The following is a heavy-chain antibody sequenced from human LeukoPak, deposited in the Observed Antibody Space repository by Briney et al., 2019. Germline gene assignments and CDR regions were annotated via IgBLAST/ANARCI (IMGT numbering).Heavy chain of an antibody. D-gene: IGHD4-11*01. CDR3: ASHMTTVTDFDY. V-gene: IGHV3-21*01. CDR2: ISSSSSYI. J-gene: IGHJ4*02. Sequence: GGSLRLSCAASGFTFSSYSMNWVRQAPGKGLEWVSSISSSSSYIYYADSAKGRFTISRDNAKNSLYLQMNSLRAEDTAVYYCASHMTTVTDFDYWGQGTLVTVSS. CDR1: GFTFSSYS.